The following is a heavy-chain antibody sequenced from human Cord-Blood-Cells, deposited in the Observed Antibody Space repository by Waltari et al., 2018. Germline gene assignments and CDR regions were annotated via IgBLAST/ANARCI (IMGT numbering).Heavy chain of an antibody. CDR1: GGSISSSSYY. CDR2: IYYSGST. J-gene: IGHJ4*02. D-gene: IGHD3-16*02. CDR3: ARLATFGGVIVDY. V-gene: IGHV4-39*01. Sequence: QLQLQESGPGLVKPSETLSLTCPVSGGSISSSSYYWGWIRQPPGKGLEWIGSIYYSGSTYNNPSLKSRVTISVDTSKNQFSLKLSSVTAADTAVYYWARLATFGGVIVDYWGQGTLVTVSS.